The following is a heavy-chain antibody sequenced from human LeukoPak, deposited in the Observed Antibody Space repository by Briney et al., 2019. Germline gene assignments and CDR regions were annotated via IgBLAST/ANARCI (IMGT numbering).Heavy chain of an antibody. CDR1: GFTFSSYS. CDR2: ISSSSSYI. D-gene: IGHD3-22*01. J-gene: IGHJ4*02. CDR3: ARGYYYDSSGYYASFGY. Sequence: PGGSLRLSCAASGFTFSSYSMNWVRQAPGKGLEWVSSISSSSSYIYYADSVKGRSTISRDNAKNSLYLQMNSLRAEDTAVYYCARGYYYDSSGYYASFGYWGQGTLVTVSS. V-gene: IGHV3-21*01.